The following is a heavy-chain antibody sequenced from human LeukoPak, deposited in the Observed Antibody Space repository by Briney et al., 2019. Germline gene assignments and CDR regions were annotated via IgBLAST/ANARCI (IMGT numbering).Heavy chain of an antibody. J-gene: IGHJ4*02. CDR2: IYHSGST. CDR1: GGSISSGGYS. Sequence: SQTLSLTCAVSGGSISSGGYSWSWIRQPPGKGLEWIGYIYHSGSTYYNPSLKSRVTISVDRSKNQFSLKLSSVTAADTAVYYCARHHQTKPHRPRLKDYGNPGSFDYWGQGTLVTVSS. D-gene: IGHD4-17*01. V-gene: IGHV4-30-2*01. CDR3: ARHHQTKPHRPRLKDYGNPGSFDY.